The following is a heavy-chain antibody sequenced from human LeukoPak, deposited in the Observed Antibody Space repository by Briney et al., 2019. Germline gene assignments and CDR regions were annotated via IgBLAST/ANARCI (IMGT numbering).Heavy chain of an antibody. Sequence: QTGGSLRLSCAASGFTFSIYWMSWVRQAPGKGLEWVANIKQDGSEKYYVDSVKGRFTISRDNAKNSLYLQMNSLRAEDTAVYYCARDRVWTVLYWGQGTLVTVSS. V-gene: IGHV3-7*01. CDR1: GFTFSIYW. J-gene: IGHJ4*02. CDR2: IKQDGSEK. CDR3: ARDRVWTVLY. D-gene: IGHD6-13*01.